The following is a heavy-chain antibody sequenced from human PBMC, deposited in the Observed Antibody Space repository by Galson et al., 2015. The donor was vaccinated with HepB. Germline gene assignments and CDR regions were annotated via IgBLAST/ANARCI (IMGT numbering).Heavy chain of an antibody. D-gene: IGHD2-21*01. Sequence: SETLSLTCTVSGGSISSSSYYWGWIRQPPGKGLEWIGSIYYSGSTYYNPSLKSRVTISVDTSKNQFSLKLSSVTAADTAVYYCARQDWQNFDYWGQGTLVTVSS. CDR2: IYYSGST. CDR3: ARQDWQNFDY. V-gene: IGHV4-39*01. CDR1: GGSISSSSYY. J-gene: IGHJ4*02.